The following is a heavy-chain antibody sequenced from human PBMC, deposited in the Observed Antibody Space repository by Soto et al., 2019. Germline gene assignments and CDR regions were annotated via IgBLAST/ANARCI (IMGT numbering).Heavy chain of an antibody. D-gene: IGHD5-12*01. CDR3: ARHSGYAYYYYYMDV. J-gene: IGHJ6*03. CDR2: IYSGGST. CDR1: GFTVSSNY. V-gene: IGHV3-66*04. Sequence: EVQLVESGGGLVQPGGSLRLSCAASGFTVSSNYMSWVRQAPGKGLEWVSVIYSGGSTYYADSLKGRFTISRDNSKNTLYLKMNSLRAEDTAVYYCARHSGYAYYYYYMDVWGKGTTVTVSS.